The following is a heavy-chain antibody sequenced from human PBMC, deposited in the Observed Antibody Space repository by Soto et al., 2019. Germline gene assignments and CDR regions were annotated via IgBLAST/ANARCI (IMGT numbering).Heavy chain of an antibody. CDR3: AREVRLRFASQGRYYYYGMDV. CDR1: GFTFSSYG. J-gene: IGHJ6*02. Sequence: QVQLVESGGGVVQPGRSLRLSCAASGFTFSSYGMHWVRQAPGKGLEWVAVIWYDGSNKYYADSVKGRFTISRDNSKNTLYLQMNSLRAEDTAVYYCAREVRLRFASQGRYYYYGMDVWGQGTTVTVSS. V-gene: IGHV3-33*01. CDR2: IWYDGSNK. D-gene: IGHD3-16*01.